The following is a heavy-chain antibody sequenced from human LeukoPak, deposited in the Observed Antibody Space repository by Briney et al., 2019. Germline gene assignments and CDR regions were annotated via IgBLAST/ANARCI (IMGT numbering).Heavy chain of an antibody. J-gene: IGHJ6*02. CDR3: AAYGELRYLYYGMDV. CDR1: GFTFTSPA. Sequence: SVKVSCKASGFTFTSPAVQWVRQARGQRLEWIGWIVVGSGNTNYAQKFQERVTITRDMSTSTAYMELSSLRSEDTAVYYCAAYGELRYLYYGMDVWDQGTTVTVSS. CDR2: IVVGSGNT. V-gene: IGHV1-58*01. D-gene: IGHD1-7*01.